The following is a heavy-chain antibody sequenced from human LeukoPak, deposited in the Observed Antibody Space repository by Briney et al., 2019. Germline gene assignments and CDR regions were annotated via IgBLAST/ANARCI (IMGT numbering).Heavy chain of an antibody. CDR1: GYTFTGYY. V-gene: IGHV1-2*02. CDR2: INPNSGGT. Sequence: ASVKVSCKASGYTFTGYYMHWVRQAPGQGLEWMGWINPNSGGTNYAQKFQGRVTMTRDTSISTAYMELSRLRSDDTAVYYCARSTAGVWYYMDVWGKGTTVTVSS. D-gene: IGHD3-16*01. J-gene: IGHJ6*03. CDR3: ARSTAGVWYYMDV.